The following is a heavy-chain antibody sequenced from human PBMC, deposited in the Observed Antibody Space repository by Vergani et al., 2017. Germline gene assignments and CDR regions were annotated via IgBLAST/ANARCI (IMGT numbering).Heavy chain of an antibody. CDR3: ARAPFWELQGWAWDY. V-gene: IGHV1-3*01. CDR1: GYTFTSYA. D-gene: IGHD1-26*01. CDR2: INAGNGNT. J-gene: IGHJ4*02. Sequence: QVQLVQSGAEVKKPGASVKVSCKASGYTFTSYAMHWVRQAPGQRLEWMGWINAGNGNTKYSQKFQGRVTITRDTSASTAYMELSSLRSEDTAVYYCARAPFWELQGWAWDYWGQGTLVTVSS.